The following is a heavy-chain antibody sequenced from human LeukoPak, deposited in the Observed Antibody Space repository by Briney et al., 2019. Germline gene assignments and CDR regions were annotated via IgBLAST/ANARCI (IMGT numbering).Heavy chain of an antibody. D-gene: IGHD2-2*01. V-gene: IGHV3-23*01. J-gene: IGHJ4*02. CDR3: AKLPPPYCSSTSCPDY. CDR1: GFTFSGYA. Sequence: GGSLRLSCAASGFTFSGYAMSWVRQAPGKGLEWVSAISGSGGSTYYADSVKGRFTISRDNSKNTLYLQMNSLRAEDTAVYYCAKLPPPYCSSTSCPDYWGQGTLVTVSS. CDR2: ISGSGGST.